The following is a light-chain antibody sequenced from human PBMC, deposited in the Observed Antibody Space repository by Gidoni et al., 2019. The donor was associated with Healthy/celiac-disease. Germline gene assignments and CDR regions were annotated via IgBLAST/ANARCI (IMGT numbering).Light chain of an antibody. CDR1: QSITSY. Sequence: IQMTQSPSSLSAPVADRATITCRASQSITSYLNWYQQKPGKAPKLLIYAASSLQSGVPSRFSGSGSGTDFTLTISRLQPEDFATYYCQQGYSTPRTFGGGTKVEIK. J-gene: IGKJ4*01. CDR3: QQGYSTPRT. V-gene: IGKV1-39*01. CDR2: AAS.